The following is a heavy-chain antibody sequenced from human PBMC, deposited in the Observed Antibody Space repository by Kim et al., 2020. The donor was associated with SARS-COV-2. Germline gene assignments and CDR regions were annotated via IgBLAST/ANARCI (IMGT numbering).Heavy chain of an antibody. Sequence: GGSLRLSCAASGFTFSNAWMSWVRQAPGKGLEWVGRIKSKTDGGTTDYAAPVKGRFTISRDDSKNTLYLQMNSLKTEDTAVYYCTTGRPRARGGYDPPCWYWGQGTLVTVSS. CDR1: GFTFSNAW. D-gene: IGHD5-12*01. CDR2: IKSKTDGGTT. CDR3: TTGRPRARGGYDPPCWY. J-gene: IGHJ4*02. V-gene: IGHV3-15*01.